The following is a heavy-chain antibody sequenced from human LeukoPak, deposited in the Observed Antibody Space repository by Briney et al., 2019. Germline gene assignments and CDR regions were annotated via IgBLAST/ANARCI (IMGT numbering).Heavy chain of an antibody. V-gene: IGHV3-13*01. Sequence: GGSLRLSRAASGFTFSIYDMHWVRQATGKGLEWVSAIGTVGDTYYPGSVKGRFTISRENAKNSLYLQMNSLRDGDTAVYYCARETLDIGGDYGWYFDLWGRGTLVTVSS. CDR3: ARETLDIGGDYGWYFDL. CDR2: IGTVGDT. J-gene: IGHJ2*01. D-gene: IGHD1-26*01. CDR1: GFTFSIYD.